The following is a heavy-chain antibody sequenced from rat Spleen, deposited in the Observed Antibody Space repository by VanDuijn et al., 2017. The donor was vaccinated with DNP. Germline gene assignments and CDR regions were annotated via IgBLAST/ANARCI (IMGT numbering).Heavy chain of an antibody. J-gene: IGHJ4*01. CDR2: IQSGGIS. CDR3: ARWGIMPRGNV. V-gene: IGHV2-27*01. D-gene: IGHD1-6*01. Sequence: QVQLKESGPGLVQPSQTLSLTCTVSGFSLTSSHVHWVRQPPGKGLEWMGRIQSGGISDYNSALKSRLSISRDTSEDQVFLEMNSLQPEDTAMYFCARWGIMPRGNVWGQGTSVTVSS. CDR1: GFSLTSSH.